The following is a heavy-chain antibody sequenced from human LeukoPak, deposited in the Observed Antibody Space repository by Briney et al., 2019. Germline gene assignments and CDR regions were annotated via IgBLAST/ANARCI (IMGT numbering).Heavy chain of an antibody. Sequence: GGSLRLSCAASGFIFSNYEMNWVRQAPGKGLEWLSYISSGGSTIYYADSVRGRFTISRDNSRNSLYLQMDSLGAEDTAVYYCAPLYCSGGSCYSDALDIWGQGTMATVSS. CDR1: GFIFSNYE. V-gene: IGHV3-48*03. CDR3: APLYCSGGSCYSDALDI. D-gene: IGHD2-15*01. CDR2: ISSGGSTI. J-gene: IGHJ3*02.